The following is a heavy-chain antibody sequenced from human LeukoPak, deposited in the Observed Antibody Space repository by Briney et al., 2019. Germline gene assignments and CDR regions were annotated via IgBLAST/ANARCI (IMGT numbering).Heavy chain of an antibody. CDR1: GFTFSSYA. Sequence: GSLRLSCAASGFTFSSYAMSWVRQAPGKGLEWVSAISDDGSDTKYAESVKGRFTISRDNSRNRLYLQMNSLRVEDTAIYYCGRDWKCDYWGQGILVTVSS. CDR2: ISDDGSDT. V-gene: IGHV3-23*01. J-gene: IGHJ4*02. CDR3: GRDWKCDY. D-gene: IGHD1-1*01.